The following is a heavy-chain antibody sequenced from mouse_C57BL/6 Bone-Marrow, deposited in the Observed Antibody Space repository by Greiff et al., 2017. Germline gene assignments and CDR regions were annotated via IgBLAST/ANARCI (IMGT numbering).Heavy chain of an antibody. CDR2: IDPSDSYT. D-gene: IGHD1-1*01. CDR3: ARSNYYGSSYWYFDV. Sequence: QVQLQQPGAELVRPGTSVKLSCKASGYTFTSYWMHWVKQRPGQGLEWIGGIDPSDSYTNYNQKFKGKATLTVDTSSSTAYMQLSSLTSEDSAVXYCARSNYYGSSYWYFDVWGTGTTVTVSS. CDR1: GYTFTSYW. J-gene: IGHJ1*03. V-gene: IGHV1-59*01.